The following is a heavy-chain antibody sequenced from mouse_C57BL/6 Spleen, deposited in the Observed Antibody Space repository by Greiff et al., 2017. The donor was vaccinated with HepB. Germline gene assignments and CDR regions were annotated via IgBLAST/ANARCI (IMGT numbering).Heavy chain of an antibody. CDR3: ARTGSNYLDWYFDY. V-gene: IGHV1-82*01. CDR1: GYAFSSSW. J-gene: IGHJ1*03. CDR2: IYPGDGDT. Sequence: QVQLQQSGPELVKPGASVKFSCKASGYAFSSSWMHWVKQRPGKGLEWIGRIYPGDGDTNYNGKFKGKATLTADKSSSTAYMQLSSLTSEDSAVYFWARTGSNYLDWYFDYWGTGTTVTVSS. D-gene: IGHD2-5*01.